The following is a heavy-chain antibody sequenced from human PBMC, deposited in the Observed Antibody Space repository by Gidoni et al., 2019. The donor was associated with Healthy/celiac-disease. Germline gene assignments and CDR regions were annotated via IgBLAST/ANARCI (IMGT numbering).Heavy chain of an antibody. Sequence: EVQLVESGGGLIQPGGSLRLSCAASGFIVSSNYMSWVRQAPGKGLEWVSVIYSGGSTYYADSVKGRFTISRDNSKNTLYLQMNSLRAEDTAVYYCARDRNYALTGTGLDGMDVWGQGTTVTVSS. J-gene: IGHJ6*02. V-gene: IGHV3-53*01. CDR2: IYSGGST. D-gene: IGHD1-20*01. CDR1: GFIVSSNY. CDR3: ARDRNYALTGTGLDGMDV.